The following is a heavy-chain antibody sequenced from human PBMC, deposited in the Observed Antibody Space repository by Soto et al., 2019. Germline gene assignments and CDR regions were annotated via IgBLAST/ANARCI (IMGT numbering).Heavy chain of an antibody. V-gene: IGHV3-74*01. CDR1: GLTFSNYW. CDR3: GRGVRIVAAASVD. D-gene: IGHD6-25*01. J-gene: IGHJ4*02. CDR2: INSDGSST. Sequence: EVQLVESGGGLVQPGGSLRLSCAVSGLTFSNYWMNRVRQAPGKGLVWVSRINSDGSSTDYADSVKGRFTISRDNSRNRLYLEMHSLRAEDTALYYCGRGVRIVAAASVDWGQGTLVTVSS.